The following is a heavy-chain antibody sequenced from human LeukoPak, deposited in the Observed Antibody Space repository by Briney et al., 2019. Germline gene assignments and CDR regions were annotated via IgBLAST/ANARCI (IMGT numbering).Heavy chain of an antibody. D-gene: IGHD3-22*01. V-gene: IGHV3-48*01. CDR3: ARGAYYYED. J-gene: IGHJ4*02. Sequence: GGSLRLSCAASGFTFSSHSMNWVRQAPGKGLEWVSYISSSSSTIYYADSVKGRFAISRDNAKNSLYLQMNSLRAEDTAVYYCARGAYYYEDWGQGTLVTVSS. CDR2: ISSSSSTI. CDR1: GFTFSSHS.